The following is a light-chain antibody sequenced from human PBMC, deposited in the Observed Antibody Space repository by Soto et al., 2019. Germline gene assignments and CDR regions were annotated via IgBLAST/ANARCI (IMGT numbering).Light chain of an antibody. CDR2: GAS. J-gene: IGKJ4*01. Sequence: DIVMTQSPATLSVSQGERATLSCRASQSISSNLAWYQQKLGQAPRLLIYGASTRATGIPARFSGSGSGTEFTLTINGLQSEDFAVYYCQQFYTWPVTFGGGTKVDIK. V-gene: IGKV3-15*01. CDR1: QSISSN. CDR3: QQFYTWPVT.